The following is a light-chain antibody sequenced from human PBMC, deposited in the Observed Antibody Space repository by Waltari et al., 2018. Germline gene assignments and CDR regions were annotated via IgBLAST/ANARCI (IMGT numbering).Light chain of an antibody. CDR1: QSVSSN. CDR3: QQYNNWPPYT. CDR2: GVS. J-gene: IGKJ2*01. Sequence: EIVMTQSPATLSLSPGERATLSCRASQSVSSNLAWYQQKPGQAPRLLIYGVSIRVTGIPARFSGSGSGTEVTLTISSLQSEDFAVYYCQQYNNWPPYTFGQGTKLEI. V-gene: IGKV3-15*01.